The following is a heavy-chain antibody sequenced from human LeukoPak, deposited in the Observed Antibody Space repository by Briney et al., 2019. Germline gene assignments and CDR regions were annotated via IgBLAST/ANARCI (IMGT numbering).Heavy chain of an antibody. V-gene: IGHV1-2*02. D-gene: IGHD5-18*01. CDR1: GYTFTAYY. CDR3: ARDDSFQFDI. Sequence: ASVKVSCKTSGYTFTAYYMHWVRQAPGQGLEWMGWINPNTGGTNYAQKFQGRVTMTRDTSINTAYMDLNRLKSDDTAVYYCARDDSFQFDIWGQGTLVTVSS. CDR2: INPNTGGT. J-gene: IGHJ4*02.